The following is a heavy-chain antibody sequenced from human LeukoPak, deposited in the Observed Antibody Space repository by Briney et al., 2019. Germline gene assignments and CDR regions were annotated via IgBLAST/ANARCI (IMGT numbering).Heavy chain of an antibody. J-gene: IGHJ6*03. V-gene: IGHV5-51*01. CDR3: ARLGPIVVVPAAMRGYYYYYMDV. CDR1: GYSFTSYW. CDR2: IYPGHSDT. Sequence: GESLKISCKGSGYSFTSYWIGWVRQMPGKGLEWMGIIYPGHSDTRYSPSFQGQVTISADKSISTAYLQWSSLKASDTAMYYCARLGPIVVVPAAMRGYYYYYMDVWGKGTTVTVSS. D-gene: IGHD2-2*01.